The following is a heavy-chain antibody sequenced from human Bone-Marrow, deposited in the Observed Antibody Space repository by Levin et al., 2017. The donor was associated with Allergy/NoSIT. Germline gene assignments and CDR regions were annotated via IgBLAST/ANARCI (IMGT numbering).Heavy chain of an antibody. CDR1: GFTFSSYA. Sequence: GGSLRLSCAASGFTFSSYAMSWVRQAPGKGLEWVSAISGSGGSTYYADSVKGRFTISRDNSKNTLYLQMNSLRAEDTAVYYCAKDWTSKEYYDYIWGSYRQSEPRGAAEYFQHWGQGTLVTVSS. CDR3: AKDWTSKEYYDYIWGSYRQSEPRGAAEYFQH. J-gene: IGHJ1*01. CDR2: ISGSGGST. D-gene: IGHD3-16*02. V-gene: IGHV3-23*01.